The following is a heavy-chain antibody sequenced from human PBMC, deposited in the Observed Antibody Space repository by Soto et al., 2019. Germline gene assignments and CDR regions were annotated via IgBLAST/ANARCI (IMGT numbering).Heavy chain of an antibody. CDR1: GFSFTTYV. Sequence: EVQLLESGGGLVQPGGSLRVSCAASGFSFTTYVMSWVRQAPGKGLEWVSAITGSGGDSYHADSVKGRFTISRDNTKNTLYLQMNSLRAEDTAVYCCAKGSGSSRPYYFDYWGQGTPVTVSS. CDR3: AKGSGSSRPYYFDY. CDR2: ITGSGGDS. V-gene: IGHV3-23*01. J-gene: IGHJ4*02. D-gene: IGHD2-2*01.